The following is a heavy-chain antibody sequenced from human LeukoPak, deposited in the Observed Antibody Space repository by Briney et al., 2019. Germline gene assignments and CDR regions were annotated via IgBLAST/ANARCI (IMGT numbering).Heavy chain of an antibody. V-gene: IGHV3-30*02. J-gene: IGHJ5*02. Sequence: GGSLRLSCAASEFTFSNYGMHWVRQAPGKGLEWVAFIRYDGSNKYYADSVKGRFTISRDNAKNSLYLQMNSLRAEDTAVYYCARHVLRYFDWLPNPVVPDPWGQGTLVTVSS. D-gene: IGHD3-9*01. CDR1: EFTFSNYG. CDR2: IRYDGSNK. CDR3: ARHVLRYFDWLPNPVVPDP.